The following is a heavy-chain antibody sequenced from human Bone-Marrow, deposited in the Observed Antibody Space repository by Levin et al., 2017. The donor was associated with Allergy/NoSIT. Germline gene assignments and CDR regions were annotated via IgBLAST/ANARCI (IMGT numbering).Heavy chain of an antibody. CDR3: ARSPEAYCAGGSCYDY. D-gene: IGHD2-15*01. CDR1: GASISSGGYY. J-gene: IGHJ4*02. CDR2: FYYGGGT. V-gene: IGHV4-30-4*01. Sequence: SETLSLTCTVSGASISSGGYYWSWIRQPPGKGLEWIGFFYYGGGTYFNPSLKSRVSISIDTSNNQFSLKLSSVTAADTAVYYCARSPEAYCAGGSCYDYWGQGSLVTVSS.